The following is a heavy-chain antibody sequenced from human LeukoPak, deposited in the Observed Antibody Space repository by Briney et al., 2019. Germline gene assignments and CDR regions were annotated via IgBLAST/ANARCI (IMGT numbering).Heavy chain of an antibody. V-gene: IGHV3-30-3*01. CDR2: ISYDGSNK. J-gene: IGHJ4*02. D-gene: IGHD2-8*01. CDR3: ARPAIVLMVYATHSDY. CDR1: GFTFSSYA. Sequence: GGSLRLSCAASGFTFSSYAMHWVRQAPGKGLEWVAVISYDGSNKYCADSVKGRFTISRDNSENTLYLQMNSLRADDTAVYYCARPAIVLMVYATHSDYWGQGTLVTVSS.